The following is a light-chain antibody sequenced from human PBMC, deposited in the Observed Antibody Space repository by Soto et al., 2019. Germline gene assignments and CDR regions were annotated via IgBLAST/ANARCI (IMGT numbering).Light chain of an antibody. J-gene: IGLJ1*01. CDR3: SSYAGSNNVPFV. CDR1: SSDVGGYNY. Sequence: QSALTQPPSASGSPGQSVTISCTGTSSDVGGYNYVSWYQQHPGKAPKLMIYEVSKRPSGVPDRFSGSKSGNTASLTVSGLHAEDEADYYCSSYAGSNNVPFVFGTGTKVTVL. CDR2: EVS. V-gene: IGLV2-8*01.